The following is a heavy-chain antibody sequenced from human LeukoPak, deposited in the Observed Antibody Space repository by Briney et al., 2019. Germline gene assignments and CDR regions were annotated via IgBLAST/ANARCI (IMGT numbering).Heavy chain of an antibody. D-gene: IGHD3-22*01. CDR1: GLTVSNNY. CDR2: IYSTGST. V-gene: IGHV3-66*01. CDR3: ARAMPSSGYSQLDY. J-gene: IGHJ4*02. Sequence: GGSLRLSCAASGLTVSNNYMSWVRQAPGKGLEWVSIIYSTGSTIYADSVKGRFTISRDNSKNTLYLQMNSLRAGDTAVYYCARAMPSSGYSQLDYWGQGTLVTVSS.